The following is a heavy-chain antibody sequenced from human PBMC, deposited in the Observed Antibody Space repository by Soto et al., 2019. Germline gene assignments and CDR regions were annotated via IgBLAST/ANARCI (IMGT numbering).Heavy chain of an antibody. CDR1: GGTFGSYP. J-gene: IGHJ4*02. Sequence: ASVKVSCKASGGTFGSYPISWVQQAPRQGLEWMGGIVPIFGTGKYAQEFQDRVSITADESTSTVYMELSSPRSDDTAVYYCAREGFSGDYYGYWGQGTPVTVSS. CDR2: IVPIFGTG. V-gene: IGHV1-69*13. D-gene: IGHD1-26*01. CDR3: AREGFSGDYYGY.